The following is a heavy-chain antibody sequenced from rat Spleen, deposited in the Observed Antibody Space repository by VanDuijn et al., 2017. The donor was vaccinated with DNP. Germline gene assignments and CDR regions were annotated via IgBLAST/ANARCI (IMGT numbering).Heavy chain of an antibody. Sequence: EVQLVESGGGLVQPGRSLKLSCAASGFTFSNYGMAWVRQAPTKGLEWVASITNSGGSTYYRDSVKGRFTISRDNAESTLYLQMDSLRSEDTATYYCSTHEPGYNWFAYWGQGTLVTVSS. J-gene: IGHJ3*01. CDR1: GFTFSNYG. D-gene: IGHD1-4*01. CDR2: ITNSGGST. CDR3: STHEPGYNWFAY. V-gene: IGHV5S13*01.